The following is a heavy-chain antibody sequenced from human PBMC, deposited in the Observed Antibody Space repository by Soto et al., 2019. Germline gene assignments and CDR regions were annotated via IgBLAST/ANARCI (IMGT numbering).Heavy chain of an antibody. CDR1: GYTFTNYD. CDR3: ARMATSGTLNWFDP. CDR2: MNPNSANT. V-gene: IGHV1-8*01. D-gene: IGHD1-26*01. J-gene: IGHJ5*02. Sequence: AASVKVSCKASGYTFTNYDMSWVRQATGQGLEWMGWMNPNSANTGYAQKFQGRVSMTRDTSINTAYMELSSLRSEDTAIYYCARMATSGTLNWFDPWGQGTLVTVSS.